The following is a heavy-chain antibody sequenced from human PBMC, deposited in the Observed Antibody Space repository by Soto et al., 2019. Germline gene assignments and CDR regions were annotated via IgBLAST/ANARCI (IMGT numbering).Heavy chain of an antibody. D-gene: IGHD1-26*01. CDR3: ARGGGSYYIAY. Sequence: QVQLQESGPGLVKPSETLSLTCTVSGGSVSSGSYYWSWMRQPPGKGLEWIGYIYYSGSTNYNPSLKSRVTISVDTSKSQFSLKLSSVTAADTAVYYCARGGGSYYIAYWGQGTLVTVSS. CDR1: GGSVSSGSYY. V-gene: IGHV4-61*01. CDR2: IYYSGST. J-gene: IGHJ4*02.